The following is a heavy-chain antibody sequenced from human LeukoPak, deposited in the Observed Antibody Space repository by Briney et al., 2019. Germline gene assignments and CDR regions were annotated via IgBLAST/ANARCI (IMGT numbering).Heavy chain of an antibody. CDR1: GGSISGYY. CDR3: ARHFTYYYDSSGYPRDAFDI. Sequence: KPSETLSLTCTVSGGSISGYYWSWIRQSPGKGLVWIGYMYYSGSTNYNPSLKSRVTMSVDMSKNQFSLKLSSVTAAGTALYYCARHFTYYYDSSGYPRDAFDIWGQGTMVTVSS. J-gene: IGHJ3*02. CDR2: MYYSGST. V-gene: IGHV4-59*08. D-gene: IGHD3-22*01.